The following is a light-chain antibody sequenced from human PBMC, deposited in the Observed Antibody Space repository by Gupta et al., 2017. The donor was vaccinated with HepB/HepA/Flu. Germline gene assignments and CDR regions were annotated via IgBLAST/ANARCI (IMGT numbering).Light chain of an antibody. Sequence: TLSASVGDRVTITCRASHNINPWLALYQHRPGKAPKLLMYQASILQSGVPSRFSGSGSGTQFTLTITSLQPDASATSYCQQYGYYRSFGQGTRLEIK. V-gene: IGKV1-5*03. CDR2: QAS. CDR3: QQYGYYRS. CDR1: HNINPW. J-gene: IGKJ2*01.